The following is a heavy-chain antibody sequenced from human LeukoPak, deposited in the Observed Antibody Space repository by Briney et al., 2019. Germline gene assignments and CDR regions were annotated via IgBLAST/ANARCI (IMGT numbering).Heavy chain of an antibody. CDR3: ARGISDFQH. J-gene: IGHJ1*01. V-gene: IGHV4-59*01. Sequence: LSETLSLTCTVSGGSISNNYWSWIRQPPGQGLEWIGYIYYSGSTNYSPSLKSRVTISVDTSKNQFSLKLSSVTTADTAVYYCARGISDFQHWGQGTLVTVSS. CDR1: GGSISNNY. CDR2: IYYSGST. D-gene: IGHD6-19*01.